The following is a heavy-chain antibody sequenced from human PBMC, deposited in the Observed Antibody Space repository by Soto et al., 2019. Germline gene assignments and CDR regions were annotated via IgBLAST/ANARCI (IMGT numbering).Heavy chain of an antibody. V-gene: IGHV3-21*01. CDR2: ISSSSSYI. D-gene: IGHD6-6*01. J-gene: IGHJ4*02. CDR1: GFTFSSYS. Sequence: EVQLVESGGGLVKPGGSLRLSCAASGFTFSSYSMNWVRQAPGKGLEWVSSISSSSSYIYYADSVKGRFTISRDNAKNSLYLQMTSLTAEDTAVYYCARVGGQLVPGFDYWGQGTLVTVSS. CDR3: ARVGGQLVPGFDY.